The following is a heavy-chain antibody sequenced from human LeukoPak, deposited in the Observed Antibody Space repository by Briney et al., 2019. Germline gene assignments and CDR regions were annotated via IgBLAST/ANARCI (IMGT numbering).Heavy chain of an antibody. J-gene: IGHJ4*02. CDR3: ARGLRVVVVAAYYFDY. Sequence: ASVKVSCKASGYTVTSYYMHWVRQAPGQGPEWMGILNPSGGSTSYAQKFQGRATLTRATSTSTVYMELSSLRSEDTAVYYCARGLRVVVVAAYYFDYWGQGTLVTVSS. D-gene: IGHD2-15*01. V-gene: IGHV1-46*01. CDR2: LNPSGGST. CDR1: GYTVTSYY.